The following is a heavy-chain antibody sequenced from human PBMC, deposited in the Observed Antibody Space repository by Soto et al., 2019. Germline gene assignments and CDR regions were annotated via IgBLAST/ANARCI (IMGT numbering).Heavy chain of an antibody. CDR1: GFSLRTGGVG. D-gene: IGHD4-17*01. CDR3: VHRPGICGDKRGIWFDP. V-gene: IGHV2-5*02. Sequence: QITLKESGPTLVNPTQTLTLTCTFSGFSLRTGGVGVGWIRQPPGKALEWLALIYWDDDKRYSPSLRSRHTITKDTSKNQVALTMTNMDPVDTVTYYCVHRPGICGDKRGIWFDPWGQGTLVTVSS. J-gene: IGHJ5*02. CDR2: IYWDDDK.